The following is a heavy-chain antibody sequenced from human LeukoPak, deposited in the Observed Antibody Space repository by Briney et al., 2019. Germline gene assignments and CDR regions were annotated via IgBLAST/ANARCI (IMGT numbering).Heavy chain of an antibody. J-gene: IGHJ5*02. Sequence: PSETLSLTRTVSGGSISNCYWRWIRQPPGKGLEWIGYIYYSGSTNYNPSLKSRVTISVDTSKNQFSLKLSSVTAADTAVYYCARADIVVVPAAIDWFDPWGQGTLVTVSS. V-gene: IGHV4-59*01. CDR1: GGSISNCY. D-gene: IGHD2-2*02. CDR2: IYYSGST. CDR3: ARADIVVVPAAIDWFDP.